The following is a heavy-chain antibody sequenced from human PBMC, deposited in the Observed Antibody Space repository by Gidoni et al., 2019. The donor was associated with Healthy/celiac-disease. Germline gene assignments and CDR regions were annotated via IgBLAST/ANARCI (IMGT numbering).Heavy chain of an antibody. J-gene: IGHJ5*02. CDR3: ARDYDSSGYYYTA. CDR1: GGSISGSSYY. Sequence: QLQLQESGPGLVKSSETLSLTCTVSGGSISGSSYYWGWLRPPPGKGLEWIGSIYYRGSTHYNPSLESRVTISVDTSKNQFSLKVRSVTAADTAMYYCARDYDSSGYYYTAWGQGTLVTVSS. D-gene: IGHD3-22*01. CDR2: IYYRGST. V-gene: IGHV4-39*01.